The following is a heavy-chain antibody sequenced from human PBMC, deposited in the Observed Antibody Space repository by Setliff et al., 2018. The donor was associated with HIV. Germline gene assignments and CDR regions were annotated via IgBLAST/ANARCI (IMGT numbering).Heavy chain of an antibody. Sequence: GGSLRLSCAAFGFAFSTFDMDWVRQTPGKGLEWVATTKQDGSEIYYVDSVKGRFTISRDNAKNLLYLEMSSLRAEDTALYLCANLWEMGAWGQGTLVTVSS. CDR3: ANLWEMGA. CDR1: GFAFSTFD. V-gene: IGHV3-7*03. CDR2: TKQDGSEI. J-gene: IGHJ5*02. D-gene: IGHD1-26*01.